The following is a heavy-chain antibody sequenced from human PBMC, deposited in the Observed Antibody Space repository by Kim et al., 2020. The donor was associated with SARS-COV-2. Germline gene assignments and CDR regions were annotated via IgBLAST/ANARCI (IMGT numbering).Heavy chain of an antibody. Sequence: ASVKVSCKASGYTFTSYGISWVRQAPGQGLEWMGWISAYNGNTNYAQKLQDRVTMTTDTSTSTAYMELRSLRSDNTAVYYCARLGRAVYDNWFDPWGQGTLVTVSS. D-gene: IGHD3-10*01. CDR2: ISAYNGNT. J-gene: IGHJ5*02. CDR1: GYTFTSYG. V-gene: IGHV1-18*01. CDR3: ARLGRAVYDNWFDP.